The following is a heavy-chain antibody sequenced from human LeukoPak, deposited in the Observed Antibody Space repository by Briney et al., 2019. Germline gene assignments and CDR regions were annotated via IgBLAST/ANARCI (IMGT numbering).Heavy chain of an antibody. Sequence: SETLSLTCAVSGVSISSSNWWSWVRQPPGKGLEWIGEIYHSGSTYYNPSLKSRVTISVDTSKNQFSLKLSSVTAADTAVYYCARLDSLWFGEETGYWGQGTLVTVSS. V-gene: IGHV4-4*02. J-gene: IGHJ4*02. CDR2: IYHSGST. CDR3: ARLDSLWFGEETGY. D-gene: IGHD3-10*01. CDR1: GVSISSSNW.